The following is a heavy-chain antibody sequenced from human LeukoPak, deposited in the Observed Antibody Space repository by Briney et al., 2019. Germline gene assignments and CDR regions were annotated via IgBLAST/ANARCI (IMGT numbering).Heavy chain of an antibody. J-gene: IGHJ4*02. CDR3: ARDIAARPHFDY. CDR1: GGSISSGDYY. D-gene: IGHD6-6*01. CDR2: IYYSGSA. Sequence: SETLSLTCTVSGGSISSGDYYWSWIRQPPGKGLEWIGYIYYSGSAYYNPSLKSRVTISVDTSKNQFSLELSSVTAADTAVYYCARDIAARPHFDYWGQGTLVTVSS. V-gene: IGHV4-30-4*01.